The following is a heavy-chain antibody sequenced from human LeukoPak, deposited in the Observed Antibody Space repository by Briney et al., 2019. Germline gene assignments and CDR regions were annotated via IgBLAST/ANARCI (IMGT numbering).Heavy chain of an antibody. CDR1: GYTFTSYD. Sequence: ASVKVSCKASGYTFTSYDFNWVRRATGQRPEWMGWMSPNSGDAGYAQKFQDRVTMTRNTSISTAYMELSSLRSDDTAVYYCARGPPNWGYDYWGPGTLVTVSS. V-gene: IGHV1-8*01. J-gene: IGHJ4*02. CDR3: ARGPPNWGYDY. D-gene: IGHD7-27*01. CDR2: MSPNSGDA.